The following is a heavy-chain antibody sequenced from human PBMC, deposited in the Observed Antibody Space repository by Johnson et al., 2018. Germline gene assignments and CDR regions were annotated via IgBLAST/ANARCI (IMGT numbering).Heavy chain of an antibody. J-gene: IGHJ4*02. D-gene: IGHD6-13*01. V-gene: IGHV3-74*01. CDR2: INTEGSST. CDR3: AGFTVAGGMGNY. Sequence: EVQLVETGGGLIQPGGSLRLSCAASGFTFSNYWMHWVRQVPGKGLVWVSYINTEGSSTSHADAVKGRVTLSRDNAKNTLYLQMSSLRAEETAVYYCAGFTVAGGMGNYWGQGTLVTVSS. CDR1: GFTFSNYW.